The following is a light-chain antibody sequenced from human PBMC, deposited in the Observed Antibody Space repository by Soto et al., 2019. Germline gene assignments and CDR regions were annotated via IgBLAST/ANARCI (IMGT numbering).Light chain of an antibody. V-gene: IGLV1-44*01. J-gene: IGLJ1*01. CDR3: ATWDDSLHGYV. CDR1: NSNIGSNS. CDR2: SND. Sequence: QSVLTQPPSASGTPGQRVAISCSGSNSNIGSNSVNWYQRLPGTAPKLLIYSNDQRPSGVPERISGSKSGTSASLAISGLQSEDEADYYCATWDDSLHGYVFGTGTKVTVL.